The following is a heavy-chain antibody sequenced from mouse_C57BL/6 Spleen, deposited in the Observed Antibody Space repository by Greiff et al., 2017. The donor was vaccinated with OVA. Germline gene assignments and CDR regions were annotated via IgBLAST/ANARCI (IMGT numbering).Heavy chain of an antibody. D-gene: IGHD2-3*01. CDR3: ARRRDGYYDY. CDR1: GFTFSDYG. J-gene: IGHJ2*01. CDR2: ISSGSSTI. Sequence: EVMLVESGGGLVKPGGSLKLSCAASGFTFSDYGMHWVRQAPEKGLEWVAYISSGSSTIYYADTVKGRFTFSRDNAKNTLFLQMTSLRSEDTAMYYCARRRDGYYDYWGKGTTLTVSS. V-gene: IGHV5-17*01.